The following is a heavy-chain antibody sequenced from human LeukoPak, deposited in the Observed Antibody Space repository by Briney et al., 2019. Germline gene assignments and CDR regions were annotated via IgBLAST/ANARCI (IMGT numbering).Heavy chain of an antibody. CDR2: INPSGGST. V-gene: IGHV1-46*01. D-gene: IGHD3-10*01. J-gene: IGHJ6*03. CDR1: GYTFTSYY. CDR3: ARGIYGSGSYYLPYYYYYYMDV. Sequence: GASVKVSCKASGYTFTSYYMHWVRQAPGQGLEWMGIINPSGGSTSYAQKFQGRVTITRNTSISTAYMELSSLRSEDTAVYYCARGIYGSGSYYLPYYYYYYMDVWGKGTTVTVSS.